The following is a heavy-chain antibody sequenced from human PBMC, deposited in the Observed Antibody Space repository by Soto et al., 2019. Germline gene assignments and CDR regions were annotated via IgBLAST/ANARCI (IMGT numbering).Heavy chain of an antibody. V-gene: IGHV3-74*01. J-gene: IGHJ4*02. CDR2: INSDGSIA. CDR1: GVTFNIYG. D-gene: IGHD6-13*01. CDR3: ARDYLAAAGDY. Sequence: GGSLRLSCAACGVTFNIYGMHWVLQAPGKGLVWISRINSDGSIADYADSVRGRITISRDNTKNTVYLQMNSLRVEDTAVYYCARDYLAAAGDYWGQGTLVTVSS.